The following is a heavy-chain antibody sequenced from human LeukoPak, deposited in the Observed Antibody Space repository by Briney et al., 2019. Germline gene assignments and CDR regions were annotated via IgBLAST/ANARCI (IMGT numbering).Heavy chain of an antibody. J-gene: IGHJ6*03. CDR1: GFTYSSYA. CDR3: AKFIDYYYYYIDV. V-gene: IGHV3-23*01. Sequence: GGSLRLSCAASGFTYSSYAMRWVRQAPGRGLECVTAISGSGGSTYYADSVKGRLTISRDNSKNTLYLQMNSLRAEDTAIYYCAKFIDYYYYYIDVWGKGTTVTVSS. D-gene: IGHD3-16*02. CDR2: ISGSGGST.